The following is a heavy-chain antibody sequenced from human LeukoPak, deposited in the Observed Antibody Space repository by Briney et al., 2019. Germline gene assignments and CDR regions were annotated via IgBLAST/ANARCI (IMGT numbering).Heavy chain of an antibody. CDR1: GGSISRCGDS. V-gene: IGHV4-31*03. CDR3: ARVLAVAGNDY. CDR2: IYYTGSN. D-gene: IGHD3-10*01. Sequence: TLSLTCTVSGGSISRCGDSWSWLRQQQGKGVEWIGYIYYTGSNFYNPSLKSGFTISVDTSKNQCSLKLSSLTAADTAVYSCARVLAVAGNDYWGQATLVTVSS. J-gene: IGHJ4*02.